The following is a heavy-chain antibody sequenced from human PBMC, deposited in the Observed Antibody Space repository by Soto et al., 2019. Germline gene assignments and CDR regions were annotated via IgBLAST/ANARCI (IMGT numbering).Heavy chain of an antibody. CDR1: GFTFSGYS. J-gene: IGHJ4*02. CDR3: ARKGVAFDY. D-gene: IGHD3-3*01. CDR2: ISTTSSSI. V-gene: IGHV3-48*02. Sequence: GGSLRLSCAASGFTFSGYSMNWVRQAPGKGLEWISYISTTSSSIYYADSVKGRFTISRDNAKNSLFLQMNSLRDEDTAVYYCARKGVAFDYWGQGALVTVSS.